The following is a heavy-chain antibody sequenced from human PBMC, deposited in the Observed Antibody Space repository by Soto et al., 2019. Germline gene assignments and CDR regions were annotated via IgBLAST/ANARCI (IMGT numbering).Heavy chain of an antibody. CDR2: VSSSSGNI. Sequence: EVQLVESGGGLVKPGGSLRLSFAASGFTFSAQTFTWVRQAPGKGLEGVSPVSSSSGNIYYADSVKGRFTVSRDNAEKSLYLQMNSLRAEDTAIYYCARCMGFDGSGYAFFDSWGQGTLVTVSS. J-gene: IGHJ4*02. D-gene: IGHD3-10*01. V-gene: IGHV3-21*01. CDR1: GFTFSAQT. CDR3: ARCMGFDGSGYAFFDS.